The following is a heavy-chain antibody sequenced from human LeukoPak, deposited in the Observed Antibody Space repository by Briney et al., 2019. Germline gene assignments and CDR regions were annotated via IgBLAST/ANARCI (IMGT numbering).Heavy chain of an antibody. CDR3: ARDRKYYFDY. CDR1: GFTFSSYG. D-gene: IGHD1-14*01. J-gene: IGHJ4*02. V-gene: IGHV3-30*03. Sequence: GGSLRLSCAASGFTFSSYGMHWVRQAPGKGLEWVAVISHDGSNKYYADSVQGRFTIPRDNSKNTLYVQMNSLRAEDTAVYFCARDRKYYFDYWGQGTLVTVSP. CDR2: ISHDGSNK.